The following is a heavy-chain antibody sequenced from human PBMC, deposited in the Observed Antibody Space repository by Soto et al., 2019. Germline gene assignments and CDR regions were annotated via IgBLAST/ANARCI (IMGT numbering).Heavy chain of an antibody. CDR1: GGIFSNYT. J-gene: IGHJ4*02. CDR3: ARESSGSAHFCDS. CDR2: IIPILNIA. D-gene: IGHD5-12*01. V-gene: IGHV1-69*08. Sequence: QVQLVQSGAEVKKPGSSVKVSCKASGGIFSNYTITWVRQAPGQGLEWMGRIIPILNIANYAQMFQGRVTITADNSTSTLYMELRGLRSEDTAVYYCARESSGSAHFCDSWGQGTLVTVSS.